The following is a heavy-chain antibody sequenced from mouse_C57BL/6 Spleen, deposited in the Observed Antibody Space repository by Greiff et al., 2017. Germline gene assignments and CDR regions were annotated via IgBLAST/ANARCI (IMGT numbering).Heavy chain of an antibody. Sequence: EVKLQESGGGLVQPKGSLKLSCAASGFSFNTYAMNWVRQAPGKGLEWVARIRSKSNNYATYYADSVKVRFTISRDDSESMLYLQMNNLKTEDTAMYYCVRHYYGSSYYAMDYWGQGTSVTVSS. J-gene: IGHJ4*01. CDR2: IRSKSNNYAT. D-gene: IGHD1-1*01. CDR3: VRHYYGSSYYAMDY. CDR1: GFSFNTYA. V-gene: IGHV10-1*01.